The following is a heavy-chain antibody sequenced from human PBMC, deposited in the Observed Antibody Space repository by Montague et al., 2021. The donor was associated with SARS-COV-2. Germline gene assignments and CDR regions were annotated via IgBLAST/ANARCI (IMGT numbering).Heavy chain of an antibody. V-gene: IGHV4-4*07. D-gene: IGHD6-19*01. CDR1: GGSISNYY. CDR2: LYTSGST. CDR3: ARESGYSSGWRYYYAMDV. Sequence: SETLSLTCTVTGGSISNYYWTWIRQPAGKGLEWTGRLYTSGSTTYNPSLKSRVTMSVDTSKNQFSLNVTSVTAADTAIYYCARESGYSSGWRYYYAMDVWGQGTTVTVS. J-gene: IGHJ6*02.